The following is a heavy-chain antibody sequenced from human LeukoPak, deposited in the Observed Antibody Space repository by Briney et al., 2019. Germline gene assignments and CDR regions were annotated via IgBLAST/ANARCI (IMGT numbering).Heavy chain of an antibody. J-gene: IGHJ4*02. D-gene: IGHD4-17*01. CDR3: ARDPYGDYQDF. CDR1: GFTFSSYW. V-gene: IGHV3-74*03. CDR2: INSDGSVT. Sequence: GGSLRLSCAASGFTFSSYWMHWVRQAPGKGLVWVSRINSDGSVTTYADSVKGRFTISRDNAKNTLYLQMNSLRAEDTAVYYCARDPYGDYQDFWGQGTLVTVSS.